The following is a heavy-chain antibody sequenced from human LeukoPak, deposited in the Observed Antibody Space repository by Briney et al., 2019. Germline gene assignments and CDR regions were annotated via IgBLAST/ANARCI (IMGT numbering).Heavy chain of an antibody. J-gene: IGHJ3*02. CDR2: INMDGSEI. D-gene: IGHD4-17*01. V-gene: IGHV3-7*04. CDR3: ARGQVTAVTRLAAFDI. Sequence: GGSLRLSCAASGFTFSSYSINWVRQAPGKGLEWVANINMDGSEIYYVDSVKGRFTISRDNSKKSLNLQMNSLRAEDTAVYYCARGQVTAVTRLAAFDIWGQGTMVIVSS. CDR1: GFTFSSYS.